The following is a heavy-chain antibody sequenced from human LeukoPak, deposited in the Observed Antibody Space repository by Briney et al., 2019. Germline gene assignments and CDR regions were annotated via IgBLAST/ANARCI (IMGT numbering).Heavy chain of an antibody. D-gene: IGHD3-22*01. Sequence: SETLSLTCTVSGGSISSSSYYWGWIRQPPGKGLEWIGSIYYSGSTYYNPSLKSRVTISVDTSKNQFSLKLSSVTAADTAVYYCARAVGYYFDTSGPSKAFDYWGQGTLVTVSS. J-gene: IGHJ4*02. CDR2: IYYSGST. V-gene: IGHV4-39*07. CDR3: ARAVGYYFDTSGPSKAFDY. CDR1: GGSISSSSYY.